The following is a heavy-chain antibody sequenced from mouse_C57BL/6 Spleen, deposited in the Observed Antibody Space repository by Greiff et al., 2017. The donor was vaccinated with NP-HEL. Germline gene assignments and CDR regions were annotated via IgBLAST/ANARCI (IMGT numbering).Heavy chain of an antibody. Sequence: VQLQQSGAELVKPGASVKMSCKASGYTFTSYWITWVKQRPGQGLEWIGDIYPGSGSTNYNEKFKSKATLTVDTSSSTAYMQLSSLTSEDSAVYYCARYYSNYGGYAMDYWGQGTSVTVSS. CDR1: GYTFTSYW. V-gene: IGHV1-55*01. J-gene: IGHJ4*01. D-gene: IGHD2-5*01. CDR2: IYPGSGST. CDR3: ARYYSNYGGYAMDY.